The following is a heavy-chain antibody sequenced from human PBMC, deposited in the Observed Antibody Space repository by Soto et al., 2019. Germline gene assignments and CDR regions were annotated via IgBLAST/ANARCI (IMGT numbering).Heavy chain of an antibody. CDR2: IYYSGST. J-gene: IGHJ3*02. D-gene: IGHD3-10*01. Sequence: SETLSLTCTVSGGSISSYYWSWIRQPPGKGLEWIGYIYYSGSTNYNPSLESRVTISVDTSKNQFSLKLSSVTAADTAVYYCARGYYGSGGDAFDIWGQGTMVTVSS. V-gene: IGHV4-59*01. CDR3: ARGYYGSGGDAFDI. CDR1: GGSISSYY.